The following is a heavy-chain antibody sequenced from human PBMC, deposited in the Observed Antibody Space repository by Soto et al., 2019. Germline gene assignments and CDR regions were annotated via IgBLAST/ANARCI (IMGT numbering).Heavy chain of an antibody. V-gene: IGHV3-66*01. D-gene: IGHD2-15*01. Sequence: EVQLVESGGGLVQPGGSLRLSCAASGFTVSTKYMRWVRQAPGKGLEWVSVIYSGGSKFYADTVRDRFTITRDNSKNTVNLQMNSLRAEDTAVYYCARDPWAADYWGQGTLVTVSS. CDR2: IYSGGSK. CDR1: GFTVSTKY. J-gene: IGHJ4*02. CDR3: ARDPWAADY.